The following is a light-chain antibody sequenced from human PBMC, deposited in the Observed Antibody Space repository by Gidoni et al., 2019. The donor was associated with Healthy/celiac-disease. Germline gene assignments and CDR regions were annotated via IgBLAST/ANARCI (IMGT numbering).Light chain of an antibody. V-gene: IGKV1-39*01. CDR3: QQSYSTLT. Sequence: IQMTQSTSSLSASLGDRVTITCRASQSISSYLNWYQQKPGKAPKLLIYAASSLQGGVPSRFSGSGSGKDLTITISSLEPEDFANYYCQQSYSTLTFGGGTKVEIK. CDR1: QSISSY. J-gene: IGKJ4*01. CDR2: AAS.